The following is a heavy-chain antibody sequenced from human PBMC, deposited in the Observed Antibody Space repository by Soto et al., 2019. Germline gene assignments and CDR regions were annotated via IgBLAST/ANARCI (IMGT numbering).Heavy chain of an antibody. Sequence: DVQLLESGGDLVQPGGSLRLSCAASGFIFSNYAMSWVRQAPGKGLEWVSLIRGSGGPTNYADSVKGRFTVSRDNSKNILLLQMNSLRAEDTAVYYCVKDFRVGYDWTHEWCQGTLVTVSS. CDR2: IRGSGGPT. CDR3: VKDFRVGYDWTHE. CDR1: GFIFSNYA. J-gene: IGHJ4*02. V-gene: IGHV3-23*01. D-gene: IGHD5-12*01.